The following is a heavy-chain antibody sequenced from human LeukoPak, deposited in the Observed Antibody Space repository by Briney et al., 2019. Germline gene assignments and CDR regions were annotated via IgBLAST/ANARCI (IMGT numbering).Heavy chain of an antibody. V-gene: IGHV4-59*01. J-gene: IGHJ4*02. CDR2: ISYSGST. D-gene: IGHD6-19*01. Sequence: PSETLSLTCTVSGVSISSYYWSWIRQPPGKGLDWIGYISYSGSTNYNPSLKSRVTIPVDTSKNQFSLKLSSVTAADTAMYYCARDHGSGWTWAYDYWGQGTLVTVSS. CDR3: ARDHGSGWTWAYDY. CDR1: GVSISSYY.